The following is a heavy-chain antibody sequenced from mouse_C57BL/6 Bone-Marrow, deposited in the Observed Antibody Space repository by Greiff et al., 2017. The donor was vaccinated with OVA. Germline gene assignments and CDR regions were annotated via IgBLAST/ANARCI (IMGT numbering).Heavy chain of an antibody. CDR3: ARRAYGNHEGFAY. V-gene: IGHV1-7*01. Sequence: QVQLQQSGAELAKPGASVKLSCKASGYTFTSYWMHWVNQRPGQGLEWIGYINPSSGYTKYNQKFKDKATLTAAKSSITAYMQVISLTYEDSAVYYCARRAYGNHEGFAYWGQGTLVTVSA. J-gene: IGHJ3*01. CDR2: INPSSGYT. CDR1: GYTFTSYW. D-gene: IGHD2-1*01.